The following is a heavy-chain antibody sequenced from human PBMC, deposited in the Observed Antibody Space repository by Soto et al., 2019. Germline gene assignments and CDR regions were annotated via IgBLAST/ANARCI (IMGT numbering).Heavy chain of an antibody. D-gene: IGHD2-15*01. Sequence: QVQRVQSGVEEKKPGSSVKVSCKASGGTFSSYTISWVRQAPGQGLEWMGRIIPILGIANYAQKFQGRVTITADKFTRTADMELSSLRSEDTAVYYCARDGYCSGGSCYSLDCWGQGTLVTVTS. V-gene: IGHV1-69*08. CDR1: GGTFSSYT. CDR3: ARDGYCSGGSCYSLDC. J-gene: IGHJ4*02. CDR2: IIPILGIA.